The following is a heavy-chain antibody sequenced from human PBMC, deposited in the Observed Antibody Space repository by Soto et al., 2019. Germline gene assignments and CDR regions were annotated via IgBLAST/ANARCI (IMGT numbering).Heavy chain of an antibody. CDR1: GGTFSSYT. CDR3: AREHPNDYGDPYYFDY. CDR2: IIPILGIA. V-gene: IGHV1-69*08. Sequence: QVQLVQSGAEVKKPGSSVKVSCKASGGTFSSYTISWVRQAPGQGLEWMGRIIPILGIANYAQKFQGRVTITADKSTSTACMELSSLRSEDTAVYYCAREHPNDYGDPYYFDYWGQGTLVTVSS. J-gene: IGHJ4*02. D-gene: IGHD4-17*01.